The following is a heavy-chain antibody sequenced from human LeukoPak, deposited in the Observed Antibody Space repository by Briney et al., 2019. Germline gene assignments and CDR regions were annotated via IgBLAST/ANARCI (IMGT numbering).Heavy chain of an antibody. CDR3: GRGGFDSDSGSYPGWVRDP. Sequence: GGSLRLSCAASGFTFSSYEMNWVRQAPGKGLEWVSYISSSGSTIYYAGSVKGRFTISRDNAKNSLYLQMNSLRAEDAAVYYCGRGGFDSDSGSYPGWVRDPWGQGTLVTVSS. V-gene: IGHV3-48*03. CDR2: ISSSGSTI. D-gene: IGHD3-10*01. CDR1: GFTFSSYE. J-gene: IGHJ5*02.